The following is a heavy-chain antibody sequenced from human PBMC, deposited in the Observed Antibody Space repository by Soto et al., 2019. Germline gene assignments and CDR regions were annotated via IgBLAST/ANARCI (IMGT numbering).Heavy chain of an antibody. J-gene: IGHJ4*01. CDR2: VFHPGIA. CDR3: ARDVYYCGFSLVY. CDR1: GLSVSSANW. Sequence: SETLSLTCAVSGLSVSSANWWSWVRQTTGKGLEWIGEVFHPGIAKYNPSLESRVTMSMDESRNQLSLEIRSMTAADSSFYCCARDVYYCGFSLVYWGHGILVTVSS. D-gene: IGHD1-26*01. V-gene: IGHV4-4*01.